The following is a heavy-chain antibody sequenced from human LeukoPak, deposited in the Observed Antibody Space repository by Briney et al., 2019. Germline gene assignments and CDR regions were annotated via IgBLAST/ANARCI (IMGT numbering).Heavy chain of an antibody. Sequence: GGSLRLSYAASGFTFSSYEMNWVRQAPGKGLEWVSYISSSGSTIYYADSVKGRFTISRDNAKNSLYLQMNSLRAEDTAVYYCARGTEQWLVRLGWFDPWGQGTLVTVSS. CDR2: ISSSGSTI. J-gene: IGHJ5*02. CDR1: GFTFSSYE. CDR3: ARGTEQWLVRLGWFDP. D-gene: IGHD6-19*01. V-gene: IGHV3-48*03.